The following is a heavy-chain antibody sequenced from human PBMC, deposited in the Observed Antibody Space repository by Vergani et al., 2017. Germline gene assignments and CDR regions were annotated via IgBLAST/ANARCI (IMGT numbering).Heavy chain of an antibody. CDR3: ARHIVVVPAAIRGGNWFDP. Sequence: EVQLLESGGGLVQPGGSLRLSCAASGFTVSSNYMSWVRQAPGKGLEWVSVIYSGGSTYYADSVKGRFTISSDNSKNTLYLQMNSRRAEDTAVYYCARHIVVVPAAIRGGNWFDPWGQGTLVTVSS. D-gene: IGHD2-2*02. V-gene: IGHV3-66*02. CDR2: IYSGGST. J-gene: IGHJ5*02. CDR1: GFTVSSNY.